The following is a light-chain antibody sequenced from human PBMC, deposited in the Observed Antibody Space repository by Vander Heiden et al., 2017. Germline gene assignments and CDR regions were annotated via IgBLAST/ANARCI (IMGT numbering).Light chain of an antibody. CDR2: AAS. J-gene: IGKJ2*02. Sequence: DIQMTQSPSSLSASVGDRVTITCRTSQSISSYVNWFQQKPGKAPKLLIHAASSLQSGVPSRFSGSGSGTDFTLTISRLQPEDFATYYCQQTDNTPCTFGQGTKLEIK. CDR1: QSISSY. V-gene: IGKV1-39*01. CDR3: QQTDNTPCT.